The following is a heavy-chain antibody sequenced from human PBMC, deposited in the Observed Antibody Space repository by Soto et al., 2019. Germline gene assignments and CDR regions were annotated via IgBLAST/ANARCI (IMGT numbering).Heavy chain of an antibody. V-gene: IGHV1-8*01. Sequence: AASVKVSCKASGYTFTNYDINWVRQTYGQGLEWMGWMNPNSGNTGYAQKFQGRVTMTRNTSRSTAYMELSSLRSEDTAVYYCERGDRVISEFYYYMDVWGKGTTVTVSS. J-gene: IGHJ6*03. CDR3: ERGDRVISEFYYYMDV. CDR2: MNPNSGNT. D-gene: IGHD3-22*01. CDR1: GYTFTNYD.